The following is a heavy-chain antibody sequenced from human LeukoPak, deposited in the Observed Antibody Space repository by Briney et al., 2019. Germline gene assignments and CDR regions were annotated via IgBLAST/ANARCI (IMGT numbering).Heavy chain of an antibody. Sequence: PGGSLRLSCAGSGFNFSRAEMNWVRQAPGKGLEWISYITSRGDVMYYADSVKGRFTISRDNAKNTLFLQMNSLRADDTAVYYCARVIWKYEGFFDFWGQGTLVTVSA. CDR2: ITSRGDVM. D-gene: IGHD1-7*01. CDR1: GFNFSRAE. J-gene: IGHJ4*02. CDR3: ARVIWKYEGFFDF. V-gene: IGHV3-48*03.